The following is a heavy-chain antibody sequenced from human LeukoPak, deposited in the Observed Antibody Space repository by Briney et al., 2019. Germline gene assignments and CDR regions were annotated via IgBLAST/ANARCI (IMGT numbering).Heavy chain of an antibody. J-gene: IGHJ4*02. CDR2: ISGSGDHT. D-gene: IGHD5-24*01. V-gene: IGHV3-23*01. CDR1: GFTFNDYV. Sequence: GGSLRLSCAASGFTFNDYVMSWVRQAPGKGLEWVSAISGSGDHTYYADSVKGRFTISRDNSKNTLYLQINSLRAEDTAIYFCAKGDRWLQPRNFDYWGQGTLVTVSS. CDR3: AKGDRWLQPRNFDY.